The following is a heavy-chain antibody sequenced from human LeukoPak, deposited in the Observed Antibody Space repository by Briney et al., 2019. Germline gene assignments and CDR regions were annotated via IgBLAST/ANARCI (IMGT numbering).Heavy chain of an antibody. J-gene: IGHJ4*02. CDR2: LNPSGGST. CDR3: ARDDSSGPQVY. CDR1: GYTFTNYY. D-gene: IGHD3-22*01. Sequence: GASVKVSCKASGYTFTNYYMHWVRQAPGQGLEWMGILNPSGGSTKYAQKLQGRVTMTSDTSTSTVYMELSSLRSEDTAVYYCARDDSSGPQVYWGQGTLVTVSS. V-gene: IGHV1-46*01.